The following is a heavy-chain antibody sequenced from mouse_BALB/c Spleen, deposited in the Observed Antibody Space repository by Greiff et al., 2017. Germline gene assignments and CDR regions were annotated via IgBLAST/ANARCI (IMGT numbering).Heavy chain of an antibody. Sequence: DVQLVESGGGLVKPGGSLKLSCAASGFTFSDYYMYWVRQTPEKRLEWVATISDGGSYTYYPDSVKGRFTISRDNAKNNLYLQMSSLKSEDTAMYYCAREDYGSSYGAYWGQGTLVTVSA. V-gene: IGHV5-4*02. J-gene: IGHJ3*01. CDR1: GFTFSDYY. CDR2: ISDGGSYT. CDR3: AREDYGSSYGAY. D-gene: IGHD1-1*01.